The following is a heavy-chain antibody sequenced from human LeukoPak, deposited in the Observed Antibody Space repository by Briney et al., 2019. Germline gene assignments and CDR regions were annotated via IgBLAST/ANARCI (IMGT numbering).Heavy chain of an antibody. J-gene: IGHJ5*02. V-gene: IGHV3-23*01. CDR1: GFTFSTFD. CDR2: ISVSGGTA. D-gene: IGHD6-6*01. Sequence: GGSLRLSCAASGFTFSTFDMTWVRQAPGKGLEWVSGISVSGGTAYYADSVKGRFSISRDNSKNTMYLQMNSLRAEDTAVYYCAKVLPSTSSPDPWGQGTLVTVSS. CDR3: AKVLPSTSSPDP.